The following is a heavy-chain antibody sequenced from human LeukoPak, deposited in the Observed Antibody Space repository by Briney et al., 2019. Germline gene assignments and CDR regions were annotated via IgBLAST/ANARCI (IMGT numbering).Heavy chain of an antibody. D-gene: IGHD3-22*01. V-gene: IGHV3-21*01. CDR2: ISSSSSYI. CDR1: GFTFSSYS. CDR3: ARDKDYYDSSGYYDHYYYYGMDV. Sequence: PGGSLRLSCAASGFTFSSYSMNWVRQAPGKGLEWVSSISSSSSYIYYADSVKGRFTISRDNAKNSLYLQMNSLRAEDTAVYHCARDKDYYDSSGYYDHYYYYGMDVWGQGTTVTVSS. J-gene: IGHJ6*02.